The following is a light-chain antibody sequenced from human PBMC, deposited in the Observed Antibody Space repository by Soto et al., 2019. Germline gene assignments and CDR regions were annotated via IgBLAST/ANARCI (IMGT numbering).Light chain of an antibody. CDR1: QSVSSSY. J-gene: IGKJ3*01. Sequence: EIVLTQSPGTLSLSPGERATLSCRASQSVSSSYLAWYQQKPGQAPRLLIYGASSRATGIPDRFSGSGSGTDFTLTISRLEPEDFAVYYCQQYGSSPETFGPG. CDR2: GAS. V-gene: IGKV3-20*01. CDR3: QQYGSSPET.